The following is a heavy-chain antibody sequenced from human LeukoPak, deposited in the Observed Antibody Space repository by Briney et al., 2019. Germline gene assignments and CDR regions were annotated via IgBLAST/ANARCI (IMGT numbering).Heavy chain of an antibody. CDR1: GFTFSSYG. Sequence: GGSLRLSCAASGFTFSSYGMHWVRQAPGKGLEWVAVIWYDGSNKYYADSVKGRFTISRDNSKNTLYLQMNSLRAEDTAVYYCARTYYYDSSGYYYPIDYWGQGTLVTVSS. CDR2: IWYDGSNK. J-gene: IGHJ4*02. V-gene: IGHV3-33*01. D-gene: IGHD3-22*01. CDR3: ARTYYYDSSGYYYPIDY.